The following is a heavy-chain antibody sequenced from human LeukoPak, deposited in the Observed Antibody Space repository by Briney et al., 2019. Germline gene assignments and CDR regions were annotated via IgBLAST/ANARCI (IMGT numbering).Heavy chain of an antibody. J-gene: IGHJ4*02. V-gene: IGHV1-69*05. Sequence: SVKVSCKASGGTFSSYAISWVRQAPGQGLGWMGGIIPIFGTANYAQKFQGRVTITTDESTSTAYMELSSLRSEDTAVYYCARGAGERYCSSTSCYNFDYWGQGTLVTVSS. CDR3: ARGAGERYCSSTSCYNFDY. D-gene: IGHD2-2*01. CDR1: GGTFSSYA. CDR2: IIPIFGTA.